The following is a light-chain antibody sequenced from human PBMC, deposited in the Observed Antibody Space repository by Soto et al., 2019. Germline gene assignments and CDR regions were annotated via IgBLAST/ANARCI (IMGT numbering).Light chain of an antibody. CDR3: FLSYSPPG. J-gene: IGLJ1*01. CDR2: DTS. Sequence: QAVVTQEPSLTVSPGGTVTLTCGSSTGAVTSGHYPYWFQQKPGQAPRTLIYDTSNKHSWTPARFSGSLLGGKAALTLSGPQPEEEAEYYCFLSYSPPGFGTGTK. CDR1: TGAVTSGHY. V-gene: IGLV7-46*01.